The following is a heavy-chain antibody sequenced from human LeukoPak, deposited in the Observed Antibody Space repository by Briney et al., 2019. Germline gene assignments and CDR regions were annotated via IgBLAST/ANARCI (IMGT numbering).Heavy chain of an antibody. Sequence: ASVKVSCKASGYTFTSYDINWVRQATGQGLEWMGWISAYSGNTNYAQKLQGRVTMTTDTSTSTAYMELRSLRSDDTAVYYCARGGEMSYYLPHDYYGMDVWGQGTTVTVSS. CDR2: ISAYSGNT. D-gene: IGHD3-10*01. CDR3: ARGGEMSYYLPHDYYGMDV. CDR1: GYTFTSYD. V-gene: IGHV1-18*01. J-gene: IGHJ6*02.